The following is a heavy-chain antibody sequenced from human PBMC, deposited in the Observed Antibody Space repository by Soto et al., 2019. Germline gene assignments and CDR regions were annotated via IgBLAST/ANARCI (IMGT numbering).Heavy chain of an antibody. CDR3: AKDRRAGGNSGFYSDF. CDR2: SSATGAGT. J-gene: IGHJ4*02. V-gene: IGHV3-23*01. Sequence: EVQLLESGGGLVQPGGSLRLSCAASGFTFSSYGMTWVRQAPGKGLEWVSFSSATGAGTYYADSVKGRFTISRDNSKNTLYLQMTSLRADDTAGYDWAKDRRAGGNSGFYSDFWGQGALVIVSS. CDR1: GFTFSSYG. D-gene: IGHD1-7*01.